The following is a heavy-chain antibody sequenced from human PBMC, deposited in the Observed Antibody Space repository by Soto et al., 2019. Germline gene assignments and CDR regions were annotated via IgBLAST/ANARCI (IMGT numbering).Heavy chain of an antibody. Sequence: SQTLSLTCAISGDSVSRNTAAWNWIRHSPSRGLEWLGRTYYRSKWYSDYAVSVKSRLTISADTSTNHISLQLNSVTPDDTVLYYCASEEGLLTSSGQGTSVTGSS. V-gene: IGHV6-1*01. CDR3: ASEEGLLTS. J-gene: IGHJ5*01. CDR1: GDSVSRNTAA. CDR2: TYYRSKWYS.